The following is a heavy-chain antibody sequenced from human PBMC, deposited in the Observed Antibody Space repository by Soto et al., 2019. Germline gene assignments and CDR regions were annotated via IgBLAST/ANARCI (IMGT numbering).Heavy chain of an antibody. J-gene: IGHJ4*02. V-gene: IGHV3-48*01. D-gene: IGHD3-16*02. CDR3: ARDEEIYDYIWGSYRYTSVKNFDY. CDR1: GFTFSSYS. CDR2: ISSSSSTI. Sequence: EVQLVESGGGLVQPGGSLRLSCAASGFTFSSYSMNWVRQAPGKGLEWVSYISSSSSTIYYADSVKGRFTISRDNAKNSLYLQMNSLRAEDTAVYYCARDEEIYDYIWGSYRYTSVKNFDYWGQGTLVTVSS.